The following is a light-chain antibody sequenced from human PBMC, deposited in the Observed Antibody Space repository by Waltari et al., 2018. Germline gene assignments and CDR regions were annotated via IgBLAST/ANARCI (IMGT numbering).Light chain of an antibody. Sequence: DIQMTQSPSSMSASVGARVTITCRASQSISNYLNWYQQKQGKAPKLLIYAASSVQSGVPSRFSGSGSGTDFTLTISSLQPEDFATYYCQESYNTLPYTFGQGTKLEIK. CDR2: AAS. V-gene: IGKV1-39*01. J-gene: IGKJ2*01. CDR3: QESYNTLPYT. CDR1: QSISNY.